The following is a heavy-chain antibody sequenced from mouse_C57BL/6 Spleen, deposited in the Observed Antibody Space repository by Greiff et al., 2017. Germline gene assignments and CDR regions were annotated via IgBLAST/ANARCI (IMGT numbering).Heavy chain of an antibody. CDR1: GYSFTSYW. CDR3: AEGYSCAMDY. D-gene: IGHD2-3*01. V-gene: IGHV1-64*01. J-gene: IGHJ4*01. Sequence: VKLQQPGAELVKPGASVKLSCKASGYSFTSYWMHWVKQRHGQGLEWIGMLHPNSGSTNYNEKFKSKATLTVDKSSSTAYMQLSSLTSEDSAVYYCAEGYSCAMDYWGQGTSVTVSS. CDR2: LHPNSGST.